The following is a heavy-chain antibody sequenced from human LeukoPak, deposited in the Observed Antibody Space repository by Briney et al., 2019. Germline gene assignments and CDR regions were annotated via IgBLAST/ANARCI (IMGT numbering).Heavy chain of an antibody. Sequence: ASVTVSSTACGYTFTVYYMHWVRQAPGHGLEWIGWINPNLGGTNYAQKFQGRVTITRDTTISTAPMELSRVRSDDTAVYYCARDVGLRLGELSLHYYCDYWGQGTLVTVSS. D-gene: IGHD3-16*02. CDR3: ARDVGLRLGELSLHYYCDY. V-gene: IGHV1-2*02. CDR2: INPNLGGT. J-gene: IGHJ4*02. CDR1: GYTFTVYY.